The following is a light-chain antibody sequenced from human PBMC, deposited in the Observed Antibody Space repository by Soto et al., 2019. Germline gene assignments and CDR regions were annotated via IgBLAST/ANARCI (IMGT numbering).Light chain of an antibody. CDR3: CSHAGDHVV. Sequence: QSVLTQPASVSGSPGQSITISCTGTSSDIGSYNFVSWYQQHVGQAPKLMTYEGSKRPSGVSDRFSAYKSGNTASLTISGLQAEDEADYYCCSHAGDHVVFGGGTKVTVL. V-gene: IGLV2-23*01. CDR1: SSDIGSYNF. CDR2: EGS. J-gene: IGLJ2*01.